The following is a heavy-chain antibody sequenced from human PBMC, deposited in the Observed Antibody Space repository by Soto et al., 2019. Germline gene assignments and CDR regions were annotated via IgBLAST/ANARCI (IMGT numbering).Heavy chain of an antibody. CDR1: GGSIRSYY. CDR3: ARAPVGFGVVYSVGAFDI. D-gene: IGHD3-3*01. Sequence: QVQLQESGPGLVKPSETLSLTCTVSGGSIRSYYWSWIRQPPGKGLEWIGYIYYSGSTNYNPSLKSRVTISVHTSKNQFSLKLSSVTAADTAVYYCARAPVGFGVVYSVGAFDIWGQGTVVTVSS. CDR2: IYYSGST. J-gene: IGHJ3*02. V-gene: IGHV4-59*01.